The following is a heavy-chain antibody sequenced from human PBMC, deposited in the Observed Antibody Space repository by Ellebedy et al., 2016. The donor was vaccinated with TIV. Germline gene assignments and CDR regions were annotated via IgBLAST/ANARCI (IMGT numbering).Heavy chain of an antibody. J-gene: IGHJ5*02. Sequence: MPSETLSLTCTVSGGSNSSYYLSWIRQPAGKGLEWIGRIYTSGSTNYNPSLKSRVTMSVDTSKNQFSLKLSSVTAADTAVYYCARTVVAANNWFDPWGQGTLVTVSS. D-gene: IGHD2-15*01. V-gene: IGHV4-4*07. CDR1: GGSNSSYY. CDR3: ARTVVAANNWFDP. CDR2: IYTSGST.